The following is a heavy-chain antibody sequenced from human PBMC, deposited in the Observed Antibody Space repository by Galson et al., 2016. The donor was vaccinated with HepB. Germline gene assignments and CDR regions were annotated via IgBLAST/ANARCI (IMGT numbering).Heavy chain of an antibody. J-gene: IGHJ4*02. Sequence: SLRLSCAASGFTFSSHWMHWVRQAPGKGLVWVSRINTDGSNTSYADSVKGRFTISRDNAKNTLYLQMNSLRAEDTAVYYCARGGSRPIDYWGQGTLVTVSS. D-gene: IGHD1-26*01. CDR1: GFTFSSHW. CDR2: INTDGSNT. V-gene: IGHV3-74*01. CDR3: ARGGSRPIDY.